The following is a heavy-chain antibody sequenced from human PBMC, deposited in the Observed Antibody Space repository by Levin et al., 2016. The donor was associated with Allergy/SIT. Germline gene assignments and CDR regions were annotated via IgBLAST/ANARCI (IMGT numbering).Heavy chain of an antibody. V-gene: IGHV1-69*02. CDR2: IIPILGIA. J-gene: IGHJ5*02. Sequence: WVRQAPGQGLEWMGRIIPILGIANYAQKFQGRVTITADKSTSTAYMELSSLRSEDTAVYYCARSITMIGNWFDPWGQGTLVTVSS. CDR3: ARSITMIGNWFDP. D-gene: IGHD3-22*01.